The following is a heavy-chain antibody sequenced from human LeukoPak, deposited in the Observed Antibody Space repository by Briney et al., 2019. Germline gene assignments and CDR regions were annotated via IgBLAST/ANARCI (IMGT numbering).Heavy chain of an antibody. CDR1: GFTFSSHD. V-gene: IGHV3-48*03. CDR2: ISSSGSTI. Sequence: GGSLRLSCAASGFTFSSHDMNWVRQAPGKGLEWVSYISSSGSTIYYADSVKGRFTISRDNAKNSLYLQMNSLRAEDTAVYYCAELGITMIGGVWGKGTTVTISS. D-gene: IGHD3-10*02. CDR3: AELGITMIGGV. J-gene: IGHJ6*04.